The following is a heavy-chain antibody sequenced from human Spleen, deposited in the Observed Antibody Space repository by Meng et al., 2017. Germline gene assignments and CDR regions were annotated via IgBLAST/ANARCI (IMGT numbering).Heavy chain of an antibody. D-gene: IGHD3-22*01. J-gene: IGHJ4*02. CDR2: ISGSSRDI. Sequence: GGSLRLSCAASGFTFSSYGMNWVRQAPGKGLEWVSSISGSSRDIYNADSVKGRFISSRDNAQNSVYLQMNSLRVEDTAIYYCAASYYFDSSGYDYWGQGMLVTVSS. CDR3: AASYYFDSSGYDY. CDR1: GFTFSSYG. V-gene: IGHV3-21*01.